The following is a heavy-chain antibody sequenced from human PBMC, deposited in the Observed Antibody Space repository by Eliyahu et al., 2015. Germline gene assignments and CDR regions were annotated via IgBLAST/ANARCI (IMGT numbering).Heavy chain of an antibody. CDR3: ASLPAGAGGGDYYFDY. J-gene: IGHJ4*02. CDR1: GGSISSSSYY. Sequence: QLQLQESGPGLVKPSETLSLTCXVSGGSISSSSYYWGWIRQPPGKGLEWIGSIYNSGNTYYSPSLRSRVTISVDTSKNQFSLKLSSVTAADTAVYYCASLPAGAGGGDYYFDYWGQGTLVTVSS. D-gene: IGHD2-21*02. CDR2: IYNSGNT. V-gene: IGHV4-39*01.